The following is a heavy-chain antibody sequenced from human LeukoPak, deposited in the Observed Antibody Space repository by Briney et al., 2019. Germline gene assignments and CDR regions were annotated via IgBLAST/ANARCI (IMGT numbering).Heavy chain of an antibody. D-gene: IGHD5-18*01. V-gene: IGHV3-30*02. CDR2: IRYDGSNK. J-gene: IGHJ4*02. Sequence: GGSLRLSYAASGFTFSSYGMHWVRQAPGKGLEWVAFIRYDGSNKYYADSVKGRFTISRDNAKNSLYLQMNSLRAEDTAVYYCARDSRYGYSNDYWGQGTLVTVSS. CDR1: GFTFSSYG. CDR3: ARDSRYGYSNDY.